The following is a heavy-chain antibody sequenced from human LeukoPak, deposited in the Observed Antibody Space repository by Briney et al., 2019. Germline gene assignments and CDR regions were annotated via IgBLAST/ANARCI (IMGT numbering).Heavy chain of an antibody. Sequence: SETLSLTCTVSDGSISSSSYYWGWIRQPPGKGLEWIGSIYYSGSTYYNPSLKSRVTISVDTSKNQFSLKLSSVTAADTAVYYCARELRRSGYYYWYFDLWGRGTLVTVSS. J-gene: IGHJ2*01. V-gene: IGHV4-39*02. D-gene: IGHD3-22*01. CDR2: IYYSGST. CDR3: ARELRRSGYYYWYFDL. CDR1: DGSISSSSYY.